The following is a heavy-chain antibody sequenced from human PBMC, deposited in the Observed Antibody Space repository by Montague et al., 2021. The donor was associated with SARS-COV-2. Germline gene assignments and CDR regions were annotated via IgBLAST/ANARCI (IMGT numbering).Heavy chain of an antibody. J-gene: IGHJ3*01. CDR1: GFSFSTYN. V-gene: IGHV3-48*03. D-gene: IGHD5-18*01. Sequence: SLRLSCAGTGFSFSTYNTNWVRQAPGKGLEWISHMRDGGNTRYYADSVKGRFTVSRDNAKNSLYLKMDSLRAEDTAVYYSAIYTAVVLGQGTMVTVSS. CDR3: AIYTAVV. CDR2: MRDGGNTR.